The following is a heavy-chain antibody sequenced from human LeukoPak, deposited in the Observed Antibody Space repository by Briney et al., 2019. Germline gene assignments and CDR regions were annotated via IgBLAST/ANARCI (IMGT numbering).Heavy chain of an antibody. CDR2: INPNSGGT. Sequence: GASVKVSCKASGGTFSSYAISWVRQAPGQGLEWMGWINPNSGGTNYAQKFQGRVTMTRDTSISTAYMELSRLRSDDTAVYYCARYSYSSSSPFFDYWGQGTLVTVSS. CDR1: GGTFSSYA. J-gene: IGHJ4*02. CDR3: ARYSYSSSSPFFDY. V-gene: IGHV1-2*02. D-gene: IGHD6-6*01.